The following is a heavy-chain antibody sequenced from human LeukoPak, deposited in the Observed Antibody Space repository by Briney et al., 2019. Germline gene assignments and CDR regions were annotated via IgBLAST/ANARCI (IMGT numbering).Heavy chain of an antibody. V-gene: IGHV4-4*07. J-gene: IGHJ6*02. D-gene: IGHD1-14*01. CDR3: ARQPPQYYGMDV. Sequence: PSETLSLTCTVSGGSFSNYYWSWIRQPAGKGLEWIGRIYTSWSTNYNPSVKSRVTMSVDTSNNQFSLKLPSVTAADTAVYYCARQPPQYYGMDVWGQGTTVTVSS. CDR1: GGSFSNYY. CDR2: IYTSWST.